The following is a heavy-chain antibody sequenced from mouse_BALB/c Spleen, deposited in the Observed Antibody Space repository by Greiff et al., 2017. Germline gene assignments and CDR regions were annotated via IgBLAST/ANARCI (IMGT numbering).Heavy chain of an antibody. CDR1: GYAFSSSW. D-gene: IGHD2-14*01. Sequence: VQLQQSGPELVKPGASVKISCKASGYAFSSSWMNWVKQRPGQGLEWIGRIYPGDGDTNYNGKFKGKATLTADKSSSTAYMQLSSLTSVDSAVYFCARGRYPYSFDYWGQGTTLTVSA. V-gene: IGHV1-82*01. CDR3: ARGRYPYSFDY. J-gene: IGHJ2*01. CDR2: IYPGDGDT.